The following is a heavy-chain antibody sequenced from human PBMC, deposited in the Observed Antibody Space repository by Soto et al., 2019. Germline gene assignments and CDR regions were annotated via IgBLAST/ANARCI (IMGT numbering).Heavy chain of an antibody. CDR1: GFTFSSYA. V-gene: IGHV3-23*01. CDR2: ISGSGGST. D-gene: IGHD3-3*01. J-gene: IGHJ4*02. CDR3: AKVVTIFGVVIQPLDY. Sequence: GGSLRLSCAASGFTFSSYAMSWVRQAPGKGLEWVSAISGSGGSTYYADSVKGRFTISRDNSKNTLYLQMNSLRAEDTAVYYCAKVVTIFGVVIQPLDYWGQGTLVTVSS.